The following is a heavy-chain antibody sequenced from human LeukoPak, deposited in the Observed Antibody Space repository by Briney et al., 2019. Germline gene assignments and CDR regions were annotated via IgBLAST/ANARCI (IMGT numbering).Heavy chain of an antibody. V-gene: IGHV1-18*01. CDR1: GYTFTSYG. CDR2: ISAYLGNT. Sequence: ASVKVSCKASGYTFTSYGISWVRQAPGQGLEWMGWISAYLGNTNYAQKFQGRVTMTTDTSTSTAYLELRSLSSADTAVYYCARELHYGSGTSFDYWGQGSLVTVSS. D-gene: IGHD3-10*01. CDR3: ARELHYGSGTSFDY. J-gene: IGHJ4*02.